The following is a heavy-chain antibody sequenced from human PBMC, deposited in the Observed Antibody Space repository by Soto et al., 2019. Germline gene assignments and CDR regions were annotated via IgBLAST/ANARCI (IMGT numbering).Heavy chain of an antibody. CDR3: AGDRGGSSRGNYFDY. CDR1: GGTFSSYA. V-gene: IGHV1-69*05. D-gene: IGHD1-26*01. J-gene: IGHJ4*02. Sequence: QVQLVQSGAEVKKPGSSVKVSCKASGGTFSSYAISWVRHATEQGLEWMGGIIPIFGTANSAQTFKGRVTINTDVSTSTAYMELSSLRSEDTAVYYCAGDRGGSSRGNYFDYWGQGTLVTVSS. CDR2: IIPIFGTA.